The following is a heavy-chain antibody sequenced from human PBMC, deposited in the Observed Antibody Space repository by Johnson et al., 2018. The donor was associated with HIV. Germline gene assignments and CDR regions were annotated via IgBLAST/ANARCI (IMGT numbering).Heavy chain of an antibody. Sequence: QEQLVESGGGVVQPGRSLRLSCAASGFTFSSYAMHWVRQAPGKGLEWVAVISYDGSNEYYADSVKGRFAISRDNSKNTLYLQMNSLRAEDTAVYYCSRESLSWGRPDAFYIGGQGTMVAVSS. CDR1: GFTFSSYA. J-gene: IGHJ3*02. CDR3: SRESLSWGRPDAFYI. V-gene: IGHV3-30*09. D-gene: IGHD3-16*01. CDR2: ISYDGSNE.